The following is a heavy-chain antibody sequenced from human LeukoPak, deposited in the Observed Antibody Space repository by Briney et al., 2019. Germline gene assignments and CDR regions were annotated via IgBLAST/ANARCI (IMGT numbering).Heavy chain of an antibody. CDR1: GFTFSSYE. D-gene: IGHD3-10*01. Sequence: GGSLRLSCAASGFTFSSYEMNWVRQAPGEGLEWVSYISSSGSTIYYADSVKGRFTISRDNAKNSLYLQMNSLSTEDTALYYCAKFSRALASGSYYGYFDDWGQGTLVTVSS. CDR2: ISSSGSTI. J-gene: IGHJ4*02. V-gene: IGHV3-48*03. CDR3: AKFSRALASGSYYGYFDD.